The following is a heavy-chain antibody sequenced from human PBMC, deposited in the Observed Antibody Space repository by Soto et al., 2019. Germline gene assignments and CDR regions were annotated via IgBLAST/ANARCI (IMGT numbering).Heavy chain of an antibody. V-gene: IGHV3-11*01. CDR2: ISSSGSTI. CDR1: GFTFSDYY. Sequence: GGSLRLSCAASGFTFSDYYMSWIRQAPGKGLEWVSYISSSGSTIYYADSVKGRFTISRDNAKNTLYLQMNSLKTEDTAVYYCTTVTIFGVVIRNYYYYGMDVWGQGTTVTVSS. J-gene: IGHJ6*02. D-gene: IGHD3-3*01. CDR3: TTVTIFGVVIRNYYYYGMDV.